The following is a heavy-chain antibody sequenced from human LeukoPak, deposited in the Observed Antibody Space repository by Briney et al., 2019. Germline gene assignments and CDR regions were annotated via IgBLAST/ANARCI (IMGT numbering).Heavy chain of an antibody. CDR1: GLTLSTYG. D-gene: IGHD1-26*01. V-gene: IGHV3-30*18. Sequence: PGWCLRLACAAPGLTLSTYGMHSVRQAPGKGLERVAVVQYDGVSIYYADCVMSRFTISRDNSKNTLHLRMYSLRGDDSPVYYCAKAHLPRHERGNFYIDYGGQGMLVTVSA. J-gene: IGHJ4*02. CDR2: VQYDGVSI. CDR3: AKAHLPRHERGNFYIDY.